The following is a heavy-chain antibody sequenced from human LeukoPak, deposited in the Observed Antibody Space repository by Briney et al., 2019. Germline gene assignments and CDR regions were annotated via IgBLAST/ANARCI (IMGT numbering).Heavy chain of an antibody. J-gene: IGHJ3*02. V-gene: IGHV4-39*01. D-gene: IGHD3-3*01. Sequence: SETLSLTCTVSGGSISSSSYYWGWICQPPGKGLEWIGSIYYSGSTYYNPSLKSRVTISVDTSKNQFSLKLSSVTAADTAVYYCARHSTSYYDFWSGYYDAFDIWGQGTMVTVSS. CDR1: GGSISSSSYY. CDR2: IYYSGST. CDR3: ARHSTSYYDFWSGYYDAFDI.